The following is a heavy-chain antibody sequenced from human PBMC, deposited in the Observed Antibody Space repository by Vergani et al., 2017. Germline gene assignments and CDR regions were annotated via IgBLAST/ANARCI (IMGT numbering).Heavy chain of an antibody. CDR3: ARYLKYSSGWYYYYYYMDV. J-gene: IGHJ6*03. CDR2: INPSGGST. V-gene: IGHV1-46*01. Sequence: QVQLVQSGAEVKKPGASVKVSCKASGYTFTSYYMHWVRQAPXQGLEWMGIINPSGGSTSYAQKFQGRVTMTRDTSTSTAYMELRSLRSDDTAVYYCARYLKYSSGWYYYYYYMDVWGKGTTVTVSS. CDR1: GYTFTSYY. D-gene: IGHD6-19*01.